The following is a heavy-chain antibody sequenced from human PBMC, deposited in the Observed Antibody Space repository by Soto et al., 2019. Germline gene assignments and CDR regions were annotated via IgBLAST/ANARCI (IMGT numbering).Heavy chain of an antibody. Sequence: ASVKVSCKASGFTFITYDFSWVRQAAGQGLDWVGWMNPNNGNAGFAQKFRGRINMTRNTSISTAYLELSSLRSDDSAVYFCARRKERSGPYYIDLWGQGTQVTVSS. CDR3: ARRKERSGPYYIDL. D-gene: IGHD6-25*01. CDR1: GFTFITYD. CDR2: MNPNNGNA. V-gene: IGHV1-8*01. J-gene: IGHJ4*02.